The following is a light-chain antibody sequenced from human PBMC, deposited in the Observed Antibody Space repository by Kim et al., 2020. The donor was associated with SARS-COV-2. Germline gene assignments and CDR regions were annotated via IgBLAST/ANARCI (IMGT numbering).Light chain of an antibody. CDR2: DVS. CDR3: CSYAGSYTLVV. V-gene: IGLV2-11*01. Sequence: QSALTQPRSVSGSPGQSVTISCTGTSSDVGGYNYVSWYQQHPGKAPKLMIYDVSKRPSGVPDRFSGSKSGNMASLTISGLQAEDEADYYCCSYAGSYTLVVFGGGTQLTVL. J-gene: IGLJ2*01. CDR1: SSDVGGYNY.